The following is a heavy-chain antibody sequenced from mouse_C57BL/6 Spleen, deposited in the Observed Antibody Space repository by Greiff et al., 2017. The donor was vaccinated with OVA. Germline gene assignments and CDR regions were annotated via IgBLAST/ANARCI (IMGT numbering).Heavy chain of an antibody. CDR3: AREGTTVVATDYAMDY. V-gene: IGHV1-81*01. Sequence: QVQLQQSGAELARPGASVKLSCKASGYTFTSYGISWVKQRTGQGLEWIGEIYPRSGNTYYNEKFKGKATLTADKSSSTAYMELRSLTSEDSAVYFGAREGTTVVATDYAMDYWGQGTSVTVSS. CDR2: IYPRSGNT. J-gene: IGHJ4*01. CDR1: GYTFTSYG. D-gene: IGHD1-1*01.